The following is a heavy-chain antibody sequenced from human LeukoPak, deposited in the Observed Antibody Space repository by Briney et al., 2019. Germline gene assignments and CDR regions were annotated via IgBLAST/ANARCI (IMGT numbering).Heavy chain of an antibody. CDR2: INYSGST. D-gene: IGHD1-26*01. J-gene: IGHJ4*02. CDR1: GGSISSGDYY. CDR3: ARLVGDHRGKFDY. Sequence: SETLSLTCTVSGGSISSGDYYWGWIRQPPGKGLEWIGSINYSGSTYYNLSLKSRVTISIDTSKNQFSLKLSSVTAADTAVYYCARLVGDHRGKFDYWGQGTLVTVSS. V-gene: IGHV4-39*07.